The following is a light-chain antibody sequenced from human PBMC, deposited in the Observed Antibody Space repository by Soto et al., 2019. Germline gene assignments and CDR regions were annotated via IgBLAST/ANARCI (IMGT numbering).Light chain of an antibody. CDR3: QQYGSSGT. V-gene: IGKV3-15*01. Sequence: EIVMTQSPATLSVSPGERATLSCRASQSVGSNVAWYQQKPGQAPRLLIYGASSRATGIPARVSGSGSGTDFTLTISSLQSDDVGVYYCQQYGSSGTFGQGTKVDI. CDR1: QSVGSN. CDR2: GAS. J-gene: IGKJ1*01.